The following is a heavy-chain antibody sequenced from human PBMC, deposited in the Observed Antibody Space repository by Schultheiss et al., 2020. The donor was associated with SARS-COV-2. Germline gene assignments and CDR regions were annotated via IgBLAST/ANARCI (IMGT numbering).Heavy chain of an antibody. D-gene: IGHD3-22*01. V-gene: IGHV3-33*01. CDR1: GFTFSSYG. CDR2: IWYDGSNK. CDR3: ARDYYDSSGYHLFDY. Sequence: GGSLRLSCAASGFTFSSYGMHWVRQAPGKGLEWVAVIWYDGSNKYYADSVKGRFTISRDNSKNTLYLQMNSLRAEDTAVYYCARDYYDSSGYHLFDYWGQGTLVTVSS. J-gene: IGHJ4*02.